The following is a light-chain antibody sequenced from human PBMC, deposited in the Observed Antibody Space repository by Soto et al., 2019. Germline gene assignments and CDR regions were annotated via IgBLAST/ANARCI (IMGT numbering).Light chain of an antibody. V-gene: IGKV3-20*01. CDR2: GAS. J-gene: IGKJ2*01. CDR1: QSVGSNY. CDR3: QQLNSYLGT. Sequence: EFVLTQSPGTLSLSPGERATLSCRASQSVGSNYLAWYQQKPGQAPRLLIYGASSRATGIADRFSGSGSGTDFTLTISRLEPEDFALYYCQQLNSYLGTFGQGTKLEIK.